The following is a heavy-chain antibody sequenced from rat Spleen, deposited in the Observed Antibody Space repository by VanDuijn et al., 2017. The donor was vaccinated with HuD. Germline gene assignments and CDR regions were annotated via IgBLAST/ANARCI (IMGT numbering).Heavy chain of an antibody. V-gene: IGHV3-3*01. Sequence: VQLQESGPGLVKPSQSLSLTCSVTAYSITSSYRWNWIRKFPGNKLEWMGYMNNAGTTNYNPSLKSRISITRDTSKNQFFLQVNSVSTEDTATYYCARSRYNNYVMDAWGQGASVTVSS. J-gene: IGHJ4*01. D-gene: IGHD1-10*01. CDR2: MNNAGTT. CDR3: ARSRYNNYVMDA. CDR1: AYSITSSYR.